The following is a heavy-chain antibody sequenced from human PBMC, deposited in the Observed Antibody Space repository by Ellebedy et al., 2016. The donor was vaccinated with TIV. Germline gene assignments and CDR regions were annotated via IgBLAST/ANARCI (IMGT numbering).Heavy chain of an antibody. Sequence: MPSETLSLTCAVYGGSFSGYYWSWIRQPPGKGLEWIGEITHSGSTNYNPSLKRRVTIAVDTSKTQFSLNLSSVTAADTAVYYCARGLARDYWGQGTLVTVSS. CDR1: GGSFSGYY. V-gene: IGHV4-34*01. CDR3: ARGLARDY. CDR2: ITHSGST. J-gene: IGHJ4*02.